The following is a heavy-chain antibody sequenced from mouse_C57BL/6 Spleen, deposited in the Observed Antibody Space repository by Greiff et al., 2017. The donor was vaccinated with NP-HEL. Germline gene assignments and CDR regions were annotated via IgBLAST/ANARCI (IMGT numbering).Heavy chain of an antibody. V-gene: IGHV10-3*01. J-gene: IGHJ2*01. CDR1: GFTFNTYA. D-gene: IGHD2-3*01. CDR3: VGGLLLNY. CDR2: IRSKSSNYAT. Sequence: EVNLVESGGGLAQPKGSLKLSCAASGFTFNTYAMLWVRQAPGRGLEWVARIRSKSSNYATYYADSVKDRFTISREESQSMLYLQMNNLKAEDAAMYYCVGGLLLNYWGQGTTLTVSS.